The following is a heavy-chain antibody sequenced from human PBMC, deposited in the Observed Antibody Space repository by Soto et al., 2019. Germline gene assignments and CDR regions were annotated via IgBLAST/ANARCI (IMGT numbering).Heavy chain of an antibody. V-gene: IGHV3-23*01. J-gene: IGHJ1*01. CDR1: GFTFSSYG. D-gene: IGHD6-13*01. CDR2: ISGGGGTT. Sequence: EVQLLESGGGLVQPGGSLRLSCEASGFTFSSYGMSWGRQAPGKGLEWVSGISGGGGTTYYAESVKGRFTISRDNSKNTLYLQVNSLRAEDTAVYYCAKDQAAGGTISRYFQDWGQGTLVTVSS. CDR3: AKDQAAGGTISRYFQD.